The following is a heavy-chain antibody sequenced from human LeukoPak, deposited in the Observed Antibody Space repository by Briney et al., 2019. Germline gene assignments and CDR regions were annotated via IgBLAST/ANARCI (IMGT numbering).Heavy chain of an antibody. V-gene: IGHV4-59*12. CDR1: GGSISSYY. J-gene: IGHJ4*02. Sequence: SETLSLTCTVSGGSISSYYWSWIRQPPGKGLEWIGYIYYSGSTNYNPSLKSRVTISVDTSKNQFSLKLSSVTAADTAVYYCARASGVSRQFDYWGQGTLVTVSS. CDR2: IYYSGST. CDR3: ARASGVSRQFDY. D-gene: IGHD2-15*01.